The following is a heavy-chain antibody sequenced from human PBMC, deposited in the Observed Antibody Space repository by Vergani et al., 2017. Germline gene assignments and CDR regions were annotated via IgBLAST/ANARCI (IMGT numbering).Heavy chain of an antibody. CDR3: AKGLVGTTSLFDY. CDR2: ITWDGGST. CDR1: GFTFDDYV. Sequence: EVQLVESGGVVVQPGGSLRLFCAASGFTFDDYVMHWVRQAPGKGLEWVSLITWDGGSTYYADSVKGRFTIARDNSKNSLYLQMNSLRAEDTALYYCAKGLVGTTSLFDYWGQGTLVTVSS. J-gene: IGHJ4*02. V-gene: IGHV3-43D*04. D-gene: IGHD1-26*01.